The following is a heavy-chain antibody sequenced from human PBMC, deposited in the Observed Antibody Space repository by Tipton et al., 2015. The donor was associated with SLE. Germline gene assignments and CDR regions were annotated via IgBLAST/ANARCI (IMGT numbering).Heavy chain of an antibody. V-gene: IGHV4-61*09. CDR2: IYLDGST. CDR1: GASITSGSYY. Sequence: TLSLTCTVSGASITSGSYYWTWIRQPAGKGLEWIGHIYLDGSTNYNPSLKSRVTISVDTSKNQFSLKLSSVTAADTAVYYCARDRRADVWGQGTTVTVSS. CDR3: ARDRRADV. J-gene: IGHJ6*02.